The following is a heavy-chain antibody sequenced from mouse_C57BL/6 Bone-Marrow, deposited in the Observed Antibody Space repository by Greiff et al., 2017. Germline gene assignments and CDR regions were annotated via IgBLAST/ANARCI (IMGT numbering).Heavy chain of an antibody. CDR3: AREGGPWVAY. CDR2: IDPSDSDT. J-gene: IGHJ3*01. CDR1: GYTFTSYW. V-gene: IGHV1-52*01. Sequence: QVQLQQPGAELVRPGSSVKLSCKASGYTFTSYWMHWVKQRPIQGLEWIGNIDPSDSDTPYNQKFKDKATLTVDKSSSTAYMPLSSLTSEDSAVYYCAREGGPWVAYWGQGTLVTVSA.